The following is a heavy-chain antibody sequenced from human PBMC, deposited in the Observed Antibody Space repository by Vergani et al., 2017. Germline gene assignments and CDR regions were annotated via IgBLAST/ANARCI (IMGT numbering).Heavy chain of an antibody. D-gene: IGHD3-10*01. CDR3: ESRYYYGSGSYYPFDY. V-gene: IGHV1-69*02. CDR1: GGTFSSYT. Sequence: QVQLVQSGAEVKKPGSSVKVSCKASGGTFSSYTISWVRQAPGQGLEWMGRIIPILGIANYAQKFQGRVTITADKSTSTAYIELSSLRAEDTAVYYCESRYYYGSGSYYPFDYWGQGTLVTVSS. CDR2: IIPILGIA. J-gene: IGHJ4*02.